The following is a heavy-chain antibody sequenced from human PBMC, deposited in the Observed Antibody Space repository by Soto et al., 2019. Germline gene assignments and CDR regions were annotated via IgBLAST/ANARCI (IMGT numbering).Heavy chain of an antibody. CDR2: ISGSGGST. J-gene: IGHJ4*02. CDR3: AKSYDILTPVTPYYFDY. CDR1: VFTFSSYA. V-gene: IGHV3-23*01. D-gene: IGHD3-9*01. Sequence: PGGCLRLSCAASVFTFSSYAMSWVRQAPGKGLEWVSAISGSGGSTYYADSVKGRFTISRDNSKNTLYLQMNSLRAEDTAVYYCAKSYDILTPVTPYYFDYWGQGTLVTVSS.